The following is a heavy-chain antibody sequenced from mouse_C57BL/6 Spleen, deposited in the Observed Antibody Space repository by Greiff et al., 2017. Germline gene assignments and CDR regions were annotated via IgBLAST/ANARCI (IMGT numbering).Heavy chain of an antibody. CDR2: IRSKSNNYAT. CDR1: GFSFNTYA. CDR3: VRGENWDWYIDV. Sequence: EVHLVESGGGLVQPKGSLKLSCAASGFSFNTYAMNWVRQAPGKGLEWVARIRSKSNNYATYYADSVKDRFTISRDDSESMLYLQMNNLKTEDTAMYYCVRGENWDWYIDVWGTGTTVTVSS. D-gene: IGHD4-1*01. V-gene: IGHV10-1*01. J-gene: IGHJ1*03.